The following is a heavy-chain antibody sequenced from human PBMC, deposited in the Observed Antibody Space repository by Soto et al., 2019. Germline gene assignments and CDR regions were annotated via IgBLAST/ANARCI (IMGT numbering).Heavy chain of an antibody. CDR3: ARENDSSGYYYGSFDY. CDR1: GGTFSSYA. J-gene: IGHJ4*02. D-gene: IGHD3-22*01. Sequence: QVQLVQSGAEVKKPGASVKVSCKASGGTFSSYAISWVRQAPGQGLEWMGGIIPIFGTANYAQKFQGRVTITADKSTITAYMELSSLRSADTGVYYCARENDSSGYYYGSFDYWGQGTLVTVSS. CDR2: IIPIFGTA. V-gene: IGHV1-69*06.